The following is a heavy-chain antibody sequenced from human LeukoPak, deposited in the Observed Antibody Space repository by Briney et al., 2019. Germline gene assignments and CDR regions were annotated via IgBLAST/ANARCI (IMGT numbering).Heavy chain of an antibody. Sequence: SETLSLTCTVSGGSISSYYWSWIRQPPGKGLEWIGYIYYSGSTNYNPSLKSRVTISVDTSKNQFSLKLSSVTAAGTAVYYCARAPSYYFDYWGQGTLVTVSS. D-gene: IGHD6-6*01. CDR2: IYYSGST. J-gene: IGHJ4*02. CDR3: ARAPSYYFDY. V-gene: IGHV4-59*01. CDR1: GGSISSYY.